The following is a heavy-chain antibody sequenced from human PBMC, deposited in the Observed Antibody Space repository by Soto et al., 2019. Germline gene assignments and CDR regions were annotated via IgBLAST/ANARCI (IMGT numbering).Heavy chain of an antibody. J-gene: IGHJ4*02. CDR2: ITPIFGTA. V-gene: IGHV1-69*12. CDR3: ARTPRQWLVLSPNYFDY. CDR1: GGTFSSYA. Sequence: QVQLVQSGAEVKKPGSSVKVSCKASGGTFSSYAISRVRQAPGQGLEWMGGITPIFGTANYAQKFQGRVTSTADETTSTAYMELSSLRSEDTAVYYCARTPRQWLVLSPNYFDYWGQGTLVTVSS. D-gene: IGHD6-19*01.